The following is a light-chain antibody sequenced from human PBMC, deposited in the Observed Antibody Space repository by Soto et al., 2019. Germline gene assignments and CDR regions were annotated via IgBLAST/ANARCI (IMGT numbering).Light chain of an antibody. CDR2: EGT. CDR1: SSDVGSYKF. V-gene: IGLV2-23*01. Sequence: QSALAQPASVSGSPGQSITISCTGSSSDVGSYKFVSWFQQNPGKAPKLIIYEGTKRPSGVSNRFSGSKSGYTASLTISGLQPEDEADYYCCSYAGDSTWVFGGGTKLTV. J-gene: IGLJ3*02. CDR3: CSYAGDSTWV.